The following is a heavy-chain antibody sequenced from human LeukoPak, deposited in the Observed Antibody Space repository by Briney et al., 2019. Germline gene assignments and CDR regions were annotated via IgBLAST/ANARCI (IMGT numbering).Heavy chain of an antibody. CDR2: IYYSGST. Sequence: SQTLSLTCTVSGGSISSGGYYWSWIRQHPGKGLEWIGYIYYSGSTYYNPSLKSRVTISVDTSKDQFSLKLSSVTAADTAVYYCARDQRGSGLTFYYGMDVWGQGTTVTVSS. CDR3: ARDQRGSGLTFYYGMDV. D-gene: IGHD3-10*01. J-gene: IGHJ6*02. CDR1: GGSISSGGYY. V-gene: IGHV4-31*03.